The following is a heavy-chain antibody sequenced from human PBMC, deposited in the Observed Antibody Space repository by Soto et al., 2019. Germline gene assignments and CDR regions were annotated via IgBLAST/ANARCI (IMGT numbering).Heavy chain of an antibody. CDR1: GFSLSTSGVG. V-gene: IGHV2-5*02. CDR2: IYWDDDK. Sequence: SGPTLVKPTQTLTLTCTFSGFSLSTSGVGVGWIRQPPGKALEWLALIYWDDDKRYSPSLKSRLTITKDTSKNQVVLTMTNMDPVDTATYYCAHTWVVATIWPFFDYWGQGTLVTVSS. J-gene: IGHJ4*02. CDR3: AHTWVVATIWPFFDY. D-gene: IGHD5-12*01.